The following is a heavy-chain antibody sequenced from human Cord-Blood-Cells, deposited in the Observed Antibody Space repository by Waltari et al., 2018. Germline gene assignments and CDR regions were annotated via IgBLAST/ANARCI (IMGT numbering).Heavy chain of an antibody. V-gene: IGHV4-34*01. D-gene: IGHD2-2*02. CDR1: GGSFSGYY. CDR2: INHSGST. CDR3: ARVYPGDY. Sequence: QVQLQQWGAGLLKPSETLSLTCAVYGGSFSGYYWSWIRQPPGKGLEWIGEINHSGSTNSNPSLKSRVTISVDTSKNQFSLKLSSVTAADTAVYYCARVYPGDYWGQGTLVTVSS. J-gene: IGHJ4*02.